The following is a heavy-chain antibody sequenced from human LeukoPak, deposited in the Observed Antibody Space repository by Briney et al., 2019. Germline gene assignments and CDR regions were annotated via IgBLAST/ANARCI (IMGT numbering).Heavy chain of an antibody. V-gene: IGHV3-23*01. D-gene: IGHD2/OR15-2a*01. J-gene: IGHJ4*02. CDR2: ISGSDGTT. CDR3: AKDSAKKYDDY. CDR1: GFTFSNYA. Sequence: GGTLRLSCAASGFTFSNYAMSWVRQAPGKGLEWVPGISGSDGTTYYADSVKGRFTISRDNSKNTLYLQMNGLRAEDTAVYYCAKDSAKKYDDYWGQGTLVTVSS.